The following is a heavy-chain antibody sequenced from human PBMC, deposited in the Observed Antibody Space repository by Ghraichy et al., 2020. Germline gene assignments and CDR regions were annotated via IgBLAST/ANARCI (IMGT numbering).Heavy chain of an antibody. V-gene: IGHV3-9*01. D-gene: IGHD6-19*01. J-gene: IGHJ4*02. Sequence: GGSLRLSCAASGFTFDDYAMHWVRQAPGKGLEWVSGISWNSGSMGYADSVKGRFTISRDNAKNSLYLQMNSLRAEDTALYYCAKDNQWLVARTIDYWGQGTLVTVSS. CDR3: AKDNQWLVARTIDY. CDR1: GFTFDDYA. CDR2: ISWNSGSM.